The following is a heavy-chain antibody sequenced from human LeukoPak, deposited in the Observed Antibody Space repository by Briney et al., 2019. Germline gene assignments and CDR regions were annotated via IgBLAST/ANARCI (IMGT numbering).Heavy chain of an antibody. D-gene: IGHD2-2*03. CDR3: ARDVGYCSFGFGLGNCNRKWFDP. Sequence: ASVKVSCKASGYTFTRSGISWVRRAHGQGLEWMGWVSTYSGNTNYAQKFQGRVTMTRDTSTNTAYMELKNLRPDDTAIYYCARDVGYCSFGFGLGNCNRKWFDPWGQGTLVSVSS. V-gene: IGHV1-18*01. J-gene: IGHJ5*02. CDR1: GYTFTRSG. CDR2: VSTYSGNT.